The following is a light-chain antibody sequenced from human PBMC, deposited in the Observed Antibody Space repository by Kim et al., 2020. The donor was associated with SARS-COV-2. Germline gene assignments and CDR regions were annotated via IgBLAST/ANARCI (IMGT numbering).Light chain of an antibody. V-gene: IGLV3-19*01. Sequence: VALGKTVRITCQGDSLRRYYATWYQQKPGQAPLLVIYGKNNRPSGIPDRFAGSSSGNTASLTITETQAGDEADYYCNSRDSNDNVVFGGGTQLTVL. CDR3: NSRDSNDNVV. CDR1: SLRRYY. J-gene: IGLJ3*02. CDR2: GKN.